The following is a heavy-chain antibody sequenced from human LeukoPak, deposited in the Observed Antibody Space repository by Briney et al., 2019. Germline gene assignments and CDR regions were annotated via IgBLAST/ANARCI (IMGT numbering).Heavy chain of an antibody. J-gene: IGHJ4*02. CDR2: INHSGGT. Sequence: GSLRLSCAASGFTFSSYSMNWVRQAPGKGLEWIGEINHSGGTNYNPSLKSRVTISVDTSRNQFSLKLNSVTDADTAVYYCARGIVLTLYATFDYWGQGTLVTVSS. D-gene: IGHD2-8*01. V-gene: IGHV4-34*01. CDR1: GFTFSSYS. CDR3: ARGIVLTLYATFDY.